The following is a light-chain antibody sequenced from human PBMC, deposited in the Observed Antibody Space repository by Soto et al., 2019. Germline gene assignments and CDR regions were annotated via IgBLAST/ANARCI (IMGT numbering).Light chain of an antibody. V-gene: IGKV1-39*01. CDR1: QSISNY. CDR3: QQTYSILWT. CDR2: AAS. Sequence: DRQMTQYPSSLSASVGDRVTVTCRAGQSISNYLNWYQQKPGKAPKLLSCAASNLESGVPSRFSGSGSGMEFTLTISSLQPEDFGTYYCQQTYSILWTFGQGTKVEIK. J-gene: IGKJ1*01.